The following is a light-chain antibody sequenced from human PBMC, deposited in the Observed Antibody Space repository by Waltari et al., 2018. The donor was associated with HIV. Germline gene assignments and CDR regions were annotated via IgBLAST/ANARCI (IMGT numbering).Light chain of an antibody. CDR1: SSNIGAGYY. J-gene: IGLJ3*02. Sequence: QSVLTQPPSVSGAPGQRVTISCTGGSSNIGAGYYVHWYQQLPGTAPKLLIYGNINRPSGVPDRFSGSKSGTSASLAITGLQTEDEADYYCQSYDSSLSGSVFGGGTKLTVL. CDR3: QSYDSSLSGSV. CDR2: GNI. V-gene: IGLV1-40*01.